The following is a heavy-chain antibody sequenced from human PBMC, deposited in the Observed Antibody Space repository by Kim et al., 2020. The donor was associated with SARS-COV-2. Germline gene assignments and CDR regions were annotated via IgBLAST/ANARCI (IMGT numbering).Heavy chain of an antibody. J-gene: IGHJ6*02. D-gene: IGHD6-13*01. CDR3: ARALPGIAAAGAGYYGMDV. CDR1: GGFFSGYY. Sequence: SETLSLTCAVYGGFFSGYYWSWIRQPPGKGLEWIGEINHSGSTNYNPSLKSRVTISVDTSKNQFSLKLSSVTAADTAVYYCARALPGIAAAGAGYYGMDVWGQGTTVTVSS. CDR2: INHSGST. V-gene: IGHV4-34*01.